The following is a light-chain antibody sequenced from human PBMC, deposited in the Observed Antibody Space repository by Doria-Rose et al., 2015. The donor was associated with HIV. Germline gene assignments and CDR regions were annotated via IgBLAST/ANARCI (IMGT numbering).Light chain of an antibody. CDR1: HSLRRIF. J-gene: IGKJ1*01. CDR3: HQYGTSWT. Sequence: DTVLTQTPGTVPFSPLERATLYCSHRHSLRRIFLAWYKQNPRQAPSLLIYDGSTRATGIADRFSASGSGTDFTLTINRLEPEDFALYYCHQYGTSWTFGQGTKVEI. V-gene: IGKV3-20*01. CDR2: DGS.